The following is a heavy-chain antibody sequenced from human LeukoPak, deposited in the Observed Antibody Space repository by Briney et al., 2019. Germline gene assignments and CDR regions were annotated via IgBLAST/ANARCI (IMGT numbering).Heavy chain of an antibody. Sequence: PSETLSLTCAVYGGSFSGYYWSWIRQPPGKGLEWIGEINHSGSTNYNPSLKSRVTISVDTSKNQFSLKLSSVTAADTAVYYCARARRSSIAGRPRDFDYCGQGTLVTVSS. CDR3: ARARRSSIAGRPRDFDY. CDR1: GGSFSGYY. J-gene: IGHJ4*02. CDR2: INHSGST. V-gene: IGHV4-34*01. D-gene: IGHD6-6*01.